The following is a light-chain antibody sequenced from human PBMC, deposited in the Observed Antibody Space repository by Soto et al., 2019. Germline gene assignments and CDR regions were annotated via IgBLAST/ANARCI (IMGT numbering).Light chain of an antibody. V-gene: IGKV2-30*01. CDR1: QSLVYCDGNTY. Sequence: VVLTQSPLSLPVTLGQPASISCRSSQSLVYCDGNTYLNWFQQRLGKSPRSLIYKVSDRASGVPDRFSGSGTGTDFRMKISRVEAEDVGVYYCMKGTHWPPYIFGQGTKLEIK. CDR3: MKGTHWPPYI. J-gene: IGKJ2*01. CDR2: KVS.